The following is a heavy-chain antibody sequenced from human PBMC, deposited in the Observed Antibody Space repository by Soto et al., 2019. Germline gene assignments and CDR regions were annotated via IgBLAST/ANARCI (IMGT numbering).Heavy chain of an antibody. CDR1: GGSISSYY. J-gene: IGHJ5*02. D-gene: IGHD5-18*01. V-gene: IGHV4-59*01. Sequence: KLSETLSLTCTVSGGSISSYYWSWIRQPPGKGLEWIGYIYYSGSTNYNPSLKSRVTISVDTSKNQFSLKLSSVTAADTAVYYCARGIARGYGRFDPWGQGTLVTVSS. CDR2: IYYSGST. CDR3: ARGIARGYGRFDP.